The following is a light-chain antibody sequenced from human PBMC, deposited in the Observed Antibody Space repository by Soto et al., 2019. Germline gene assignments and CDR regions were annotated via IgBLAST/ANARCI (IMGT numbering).Light chain of an antibody. CDR1: QSVNIY. J-gene: IGKJ4*01. CDR3: QQSFSTPQT. CDR2: VAS. V-gene: IGKV1-39*01. Sequence: DIQMTQSPSSLSASVGDSVTITCRASQSVNIYLSCYQQKLGKPPKLLINVASTLQGGVPSRFSGSGSGTEFTLAIISLQPEDSATYYCQQSFSTPQTFGGGTKVDIK.